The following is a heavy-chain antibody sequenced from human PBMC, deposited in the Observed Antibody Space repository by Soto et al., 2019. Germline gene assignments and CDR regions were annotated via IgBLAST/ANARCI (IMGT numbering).Heavy chain of an antibody. Sequence: GASVKVSCKASGYTFTSYDINWVRQATGQGLEWMGWMNPNSGNTGYAQKFQGRVTMTRNTSISTAYMELSSLRADDTAVYYCARDHLILPAHDFFYGSDVWGQGAKVTVSS. CDR3: ARDHLILPAHDFFYGSDV. D-gene: IGHD2-21*02. J-gene: IGHJ6*02. CDR2: MNPNSGNT. V-gene: IGHV1-8*01. CDR1: GYTFTSYD.